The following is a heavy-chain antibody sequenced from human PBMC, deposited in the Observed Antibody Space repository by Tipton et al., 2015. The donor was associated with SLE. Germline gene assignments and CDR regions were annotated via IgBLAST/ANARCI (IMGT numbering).Heavy chain of an antibody. CDR2: IYYSGST. V-gene: IGHV4-59*01. CDR3: ARERSSTPYYYYYMDV. CDR1: GGSFSGYY. Sequence: TLSLTCAVYGGSFSGYYWSWIRQPPGKGLEWIGYIYYSGSTNYNPSLKSRVTISVDTSKNQFSLKLSSVTAADTAVYYCARERSSTPYYYYYMDVWGKGTTVTVSS. J-gene: IGHJ6*03. D-gene: IGHD2-2*01.